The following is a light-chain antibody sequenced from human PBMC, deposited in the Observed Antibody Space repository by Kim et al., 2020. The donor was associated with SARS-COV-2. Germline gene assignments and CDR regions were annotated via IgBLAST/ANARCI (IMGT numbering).Light chain of an antibody. CDR1: SNSFGNQR. CDR2: RDN. J-gene: IGLJ2*01. Sequence: QTATLTCAGHSNSFGNQRASWLQQHQGRPPKLLSYRDNNRPSGISDRLSASRSGNTASLTITGLQPEDEADYYCSAWDSGLDSVVFGGGTQLTVL. V-gene: IGLV10-54*01. CDR3: SAWDSGLDSVV.